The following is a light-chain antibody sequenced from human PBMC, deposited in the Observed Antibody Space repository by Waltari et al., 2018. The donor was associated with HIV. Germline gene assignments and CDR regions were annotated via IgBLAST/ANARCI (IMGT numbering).Light chain of an antibody. CDR3: SSYAGSNNVI. CDR2: EVS. J-gene: IGLJ2*01. CDR1: SSDVGGYSY. Sequence: QSALAQPPSASVSHGQSVTISCTGTSSDVGGYSYVSWYQQHPGKAPKLMIYEVSKRPSGVPDRFSGSKSGNAASLTVSVLQAEDEADYYCSSYAGSNNVIFGGGTKLTVL. V-gene: IGLV2-8*01.